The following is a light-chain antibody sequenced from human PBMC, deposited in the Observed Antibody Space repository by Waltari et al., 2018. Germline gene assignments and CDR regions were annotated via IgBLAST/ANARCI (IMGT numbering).Light chain of an antibody. Sequence: QSVLTHPPSASGTPGQRVTISCSGSSSNIASNTVNWYQQLPGTAPKLLIYSNNQRPSGVPDRFSGSKSGTSASLAISGLQSEDEADYYCAAWDDSLNGVVFGGGTKLTVL. CDR1: SSNIASNT. CDR3: AAWDDSLNGVV. J-gene: IGLJ2*01. V-gene: IGLV1-44*01. CDR2: SNN.